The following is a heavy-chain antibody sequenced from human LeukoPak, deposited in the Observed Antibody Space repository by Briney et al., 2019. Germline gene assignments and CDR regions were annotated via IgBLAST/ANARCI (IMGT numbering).Heavy chain of an antibody. CDR1: GGSISSSVDY. D-gene: IGHD5-18*01. J-gene: IGHJ4*02. CDR3: ARIETSGYTYGYLAY. CDR2: FYYRGNT. V-gene: IGHV4-39*07. Sequence: PSETLSLTCTVSGGSISSSVDYWGWIRQPPGTGLEWIGSFYYRGNTYYNPSLRSRDTISVDTSKNQFSLRLSSVTAADTAVYYCARIETSGYTYGYLAYWGQGTLVTVSS.